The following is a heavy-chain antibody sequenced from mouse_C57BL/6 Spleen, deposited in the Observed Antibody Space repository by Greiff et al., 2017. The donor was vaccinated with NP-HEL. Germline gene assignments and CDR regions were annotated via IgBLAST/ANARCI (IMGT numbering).Heavy chain of an antibody. J-gene: IGHJ2*01. V-gene: IGHV1-69*01. CDR2: IDPSDSYT. CDR3: ARYHYGSSQYYFDY. D-gene: IGHD1-1*01. CDR1: GYTFTSYW. Sequence: QVQLQQSGAELVMPGASVKLSCKASGYTFTSYWMHWVKQRPGQGLEWIGEIDPSDSYTNYNQKFKGKSTLTVDKSSSTAYMQLSSLTSEDSAVYYCARYHYGSSQYYFDYWGQGTTLTVSS.